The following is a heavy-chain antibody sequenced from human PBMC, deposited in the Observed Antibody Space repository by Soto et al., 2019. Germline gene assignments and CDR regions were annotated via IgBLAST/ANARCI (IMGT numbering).Heavy chain of an antibody. CDR2: IIPMFDTP. CDR3: ARSGGPDRDFTY. Sequence: SLKVSCKASGGTFSSDSFSWVRQAPGQGLEWMGGIIPMFDTPIYAQKFQDRVTITADESTSTAYMQLSSLRSGDTAVYYCARSGGPDRDFTYWGQGSPVPVSS. J-gene: IGHJ4*02. CDR1: GGTFSSDS. V-gene: IGHV1-69*13.